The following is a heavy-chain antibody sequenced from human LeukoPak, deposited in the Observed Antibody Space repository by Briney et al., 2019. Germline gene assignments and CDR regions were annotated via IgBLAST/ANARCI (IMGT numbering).Heavy chain of an antibody. Sequence: PGGSLRLSCAASGFTFSSYSMNWVRQAPGKGLEWVSSISSSSSYIYYADSVKGRFTISRDNAKNSLYLQMNSLRAEDTAVHYCARDRNTIFGVVIRFDPWGQGTLVTVSS. J-gene: IGHJ5*02. D-gene: IGHD3-3*01. CDR2: ISSSSSYI. V-gene: IGHV3-21*01. CDR3: ARDRNTIFGVVIRFDP. CDR1: GFTFSSYS.